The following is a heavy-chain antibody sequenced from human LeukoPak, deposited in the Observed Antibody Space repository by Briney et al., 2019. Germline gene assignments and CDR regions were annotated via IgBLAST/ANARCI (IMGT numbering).Heavy chain of an antibody. Sequence: SETLSLTCTVSAGSITSSSYYWGWIRQPPGKGLEWIGSIYYSGSTYYNPSLKRRVTIPVDTSKNQFSLKLSSVTAADTAVYYCASRSGSYYAFDIWGQGTMVTVSS. D-gene: IGHD1-26*01. J-gene: IGHJ3*02. CDR3: ASRSGSYYAFDI. CDR2: IYYSGST. V-gene: IGHV4-39*01. CDR1: AGSITSSSYY.